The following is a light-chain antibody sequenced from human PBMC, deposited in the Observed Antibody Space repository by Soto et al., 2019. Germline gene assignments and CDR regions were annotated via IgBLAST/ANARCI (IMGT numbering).Light chain of an antibody. CDR1: SSNIGSNY. CDR3: AAWDDSLNVYV. Sequence: QSVLTQPPSASGTPGQRVTISCSGSSSNIGSNYVYWYQQLPGTAPKLLIFSNNQRPSGVPDRISGSKSGTSASLAISGLQSEDEADYYCAAWDDSLNVYVFGAGTKLTVL. V-gene: IGLV1-44*01. CDR2: SNN. J-gene: IGLJ1*01.